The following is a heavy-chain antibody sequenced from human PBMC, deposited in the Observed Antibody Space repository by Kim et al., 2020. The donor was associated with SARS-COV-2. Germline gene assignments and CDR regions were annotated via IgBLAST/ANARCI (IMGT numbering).Heavy chain of an antibody. CDR1: GYTFTSYA. Sequence: ASVKVSCKASGYTFTSYAMHWVRQAPGQRLEWMGWINAGNGNTKYSQKFQGRVTITRDTFASTAYMELSSLRSEDTAVYYCARGNDILTGYYYYYYYGMDVWGQGTTVTVSS. D-gene: IGHD3-9*01. CDR2: INAGNGNT. V-gene: IGHV1-3*01. J-gene: IGHJ6*02. CDR3: ARGNDILTGYYYYYYYGMDV.